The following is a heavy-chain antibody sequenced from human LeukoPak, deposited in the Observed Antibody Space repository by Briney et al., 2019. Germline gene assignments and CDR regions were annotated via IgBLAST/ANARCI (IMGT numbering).Heavy chain of an antibody. J-gene: IGHJ4*02. CDR1: GYTFTSYY. Sequence: ASVKVSCKASGYTFTSYYMHWVRQAPGQGLEWTGIINPSGGSTSYAQKFQGRVTMTRDMSTSTVYMELSSLRSEDTAVYYCATDSWAMKGLDFWGQGALVTVSS. V-gene: IGHV1-46*01. CDR3: ATDSWAMKGLDF. D-gene: IGHD2-2*01. CDR2: INPSGGST.